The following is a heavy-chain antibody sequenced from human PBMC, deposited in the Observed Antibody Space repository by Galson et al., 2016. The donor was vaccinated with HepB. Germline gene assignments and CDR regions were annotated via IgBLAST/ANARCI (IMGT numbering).Heavy chain of an antibody. V-gene: IGHV3-53*01. CDR2: SYGDGST. D-gene: IGHD6-13*01. CDR1: GFIVSNDY. J-gene: IGHJ5*02. CDR3: ARMRSELTAGGWGRPFDP. Sequence: SLRLSCAASGFIVSNDYMNWVRQAPGKGLEWLSVSYGDGSTYYAESVRGRFTISRDNSKNSVFLQMNNLRAEDTAVYYCARMRSELTAGGWGRPFDPWGQGTLVTVSS.